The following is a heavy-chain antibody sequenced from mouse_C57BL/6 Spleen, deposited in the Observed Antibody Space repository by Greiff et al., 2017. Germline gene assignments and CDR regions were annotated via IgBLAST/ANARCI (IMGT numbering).Heavy chain of an antibody. J-gene: IGHJ3*01. CDR1: GYTFTDYN. D-gene: IGHD3-2*02. V-gene: IGHV1-22*01. CDR2: INPNNGGT. CDR3: ARSEDSSGYGAY. Sequence: VQLQQSGPELVKPGASVKMSCKASGYTFTDYNMHWVKQSHGKSLEWIGDINPNNGGTSYNQKFKGKATLTVNKSSSTAYMELRSLTSEDSAVYYGARSEDSSGYGAYWGQGTLVTVSA.